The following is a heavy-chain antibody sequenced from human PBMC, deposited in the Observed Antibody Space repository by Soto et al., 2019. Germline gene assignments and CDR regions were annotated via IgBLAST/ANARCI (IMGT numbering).Heavy chain of an antibody. Sequence: VQLVESGGGVVQPGRSLRLSCAASGFTFSDYAMHWVRQALGKGLEWVAVVSHDGRNTHYADSVKGRFTISRDSSNNTVSLEMTSLRAEDTAVYYCAKGGRQWLVTSDFNYWGQGALVTVSS. CDR1: GFTFSDYA. D-gene: IGHD6-19*01. V-gene: IGHV3-30*18. CDR2: VSHDGRNT. CDR3: AKGGRQWLVTSDFNY. J-gene: IGHJ4*02.